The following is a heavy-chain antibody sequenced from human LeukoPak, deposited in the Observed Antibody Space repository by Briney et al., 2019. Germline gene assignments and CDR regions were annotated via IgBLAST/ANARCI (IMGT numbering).Heavy chain of an antibody. D-gene: IGHD3-22*01. CDR1: GYTFTVYY. CDR2: INPNSGGT. CDR3: ARDRGEYYDSSGYYYLDAFDI. Sequence: VASVTVSCTASGYTFTVYYMHWVRQAPGQGLEWMGWINPNSGGTNYAQKFQGRVTMTRDTSISTAYMELSRLRSDDTAVYYCARDRGEYYDSSGYYYLDAFDIWGQGTMVTVSS. V-gene: IGHV1-2*02. J-gene: IGHJ3*02.